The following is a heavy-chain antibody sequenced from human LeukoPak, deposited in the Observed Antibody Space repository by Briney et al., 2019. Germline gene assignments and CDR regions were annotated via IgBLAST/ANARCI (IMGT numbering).Heavy chain of an antibody. CDR1: GFTFSSYA. D-gene: IGHD5-12*01. CDR3: ARRATSAAYYFDY. J-gene: IGHJ4*02. V-gene: IGHV3-23*01. Sequence: GGSLRLSCAASGFTFSSYAMSWVRQAPGKGLEGVSSISGGSGGSTSYSDSVKGRCTISRDNSKNTMYLQMNSLRAEDTAVYYCARRATSAAYYFDYWGQGTLVTVSS. CDR2: ISGGSGGST.